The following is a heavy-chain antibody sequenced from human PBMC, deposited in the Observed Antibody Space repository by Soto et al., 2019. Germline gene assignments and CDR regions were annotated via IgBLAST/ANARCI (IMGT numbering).Heavy chain of an antibody. CDR2: IWYDGENK. J-gene: IGHJ6*01. CDR1: RFTFSSYA. Sequence: QEQLVESGGGVVQPGKSLRLSCAASRFTFSSYAMNWVRQAPGRGLEWVAVIWYDGENKYYADSVKGRFSISRDNSRNTLYLQINSLRPEDTAVYYCARALVDYSLPFFQDGVDVWGQGTTVTVSS. CDR3: ARALVDYSLPFFQDGVDV. V-gene: IGHV3-33*01. D-gene: IGHD4-4*01.